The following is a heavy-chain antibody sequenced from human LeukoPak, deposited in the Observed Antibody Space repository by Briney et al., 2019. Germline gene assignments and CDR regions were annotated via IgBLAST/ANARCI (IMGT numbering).Heavy chain of an antibody. V-gene: IGHV4-59*12. CDR1: GGSISSYY. Sequence: SETLSLTCTVSGGSISSYYWSWIRQPPGKGLEWIGYIYYSGSTSYNPSLKSRVTISVDTSKNQFSLKLSSATAADTAVYYCARCTGLELRSYYYYYMDVWGKGTTVTVSS. CDR3: ARCTGLELRSYYYYYMDV. CDR2: IYYSGST. D-gene: IGHD1-7*01. J-gene: IGHJ6*03.